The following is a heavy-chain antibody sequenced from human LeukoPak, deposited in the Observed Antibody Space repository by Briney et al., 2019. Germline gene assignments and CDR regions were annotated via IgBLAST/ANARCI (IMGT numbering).Heavy chain of an antibody. V-gene: IGHV3-23*01. D-gene: IGHD3-16*01. CDR3: AKDDDWGRFNH. CDR2: ISPRVDIT. CDR1: GFSFRSHG. Sequence: GGALRLSCAASGFSFRSHGMNWVRQAPGKGLEWVSDISPRVDITYYKDSVRGRFTISRDNFKNTVSLQLNSLRAEDTAMYYCAKDDDWGRFNHWGQGTLVTVSS. J-gene: IGHJ1*01.